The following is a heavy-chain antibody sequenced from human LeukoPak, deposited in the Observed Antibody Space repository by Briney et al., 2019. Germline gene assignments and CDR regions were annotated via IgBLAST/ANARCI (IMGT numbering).Heavy chain of an antibody. Sequence: WETLSLTCAVYGGSFSGYYWSWIRQPPGKGLEWIGEINHSGSTNYNPSLKSRVTISVDTSKNEFSLKLSSVTAADTAVYYCARGPTLDYWGQGTLVTVSS. CDR3: ARGPTLDY. CDR1: GGSFSGYY. V-gene: IGHV4-34*01. J-gene: IGHJ4*02. CDR2: INHSGST.